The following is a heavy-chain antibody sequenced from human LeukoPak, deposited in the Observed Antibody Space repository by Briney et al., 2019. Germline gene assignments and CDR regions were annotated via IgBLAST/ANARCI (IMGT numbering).Heavy chain of an antibody. CDR3: ARVVVAGYYFDY. V-gene: IGHV1-46*01. CDR2: INPSGGST. Sequence: ASVKVSCKASGYTFTNYYMHWVRQAPGQGLEWMGIINPSGGSTSYAQKSQGRVTMTRDMSTSTVYMELSSLRSEDTAVYYCARVVVAGYYFDYWGQGTLVTVSS. D-gene: IGHD2-15*01. J-gene: IGHJ4*02. CDR1: GYTFTNYY.